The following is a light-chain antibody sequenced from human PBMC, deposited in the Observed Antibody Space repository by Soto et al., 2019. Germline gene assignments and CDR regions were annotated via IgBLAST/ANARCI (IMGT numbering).Light chain of an antibody. CDR1: QSVSNN. V-gene: IGKV3D-15*01. J-gene: IGKJ5*01. Sequence: EIAWTQSPVNLSLSPGQRATLCCRASQSVSNNYLAWCQQKPGQAPRLLIYGASNTATGIPARFSGSWSGTEFTLTISSLQSEDVAVYYCQQYNNWITFGQGTRLEIK. CDR3: QQYNNWIT. CDR2: GAS.